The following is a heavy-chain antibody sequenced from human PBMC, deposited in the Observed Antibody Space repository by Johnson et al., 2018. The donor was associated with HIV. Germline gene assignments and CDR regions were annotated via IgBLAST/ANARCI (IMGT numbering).Heavy chain of an antibody. CDR1: WFTFSSYG. CDR3: ARGYCTSSSHWDAFDL. D-gene: IGHD2-2*01. Sequence: QVQLVESGGGLVQPGRSLRLSCVTSWFTFSSYGMHWVRQAPGKGLEWVAVIWYDGSEKYYADSVKGRFTISRDNSKNTLYLQMNSLRAEDTAVYFCARGYCTSSSHWDAFDLWGQGTMVTVSS. CDR2: IWYDGSEK. V-gene: IGHV3-33*01. J-gene: IGHJ3*01.